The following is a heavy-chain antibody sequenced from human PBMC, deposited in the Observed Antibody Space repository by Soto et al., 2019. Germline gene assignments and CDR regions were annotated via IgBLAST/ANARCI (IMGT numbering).Heavy chain of an antibody. CDR2: IIGRGGST. Sequence: EVQLLESGGGLVQPGGSLRHSCAASGFTFSSYAMSWVRQAPGKGLEWVSTIIGRGGSTYYADSVKGRFTISRDNSKNTLYLHMNSLRAEDTAIYYCAKWAVGFDYRGQGTLVIVSS. V-gene: IGHV3-23*01. CDR3: AKWAVGFDY. J-gene: IGHJ4*02. CDR1: GFTFSSYA.